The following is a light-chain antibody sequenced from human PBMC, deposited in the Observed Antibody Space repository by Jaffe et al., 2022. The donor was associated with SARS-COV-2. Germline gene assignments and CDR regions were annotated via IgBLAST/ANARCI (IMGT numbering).Light chain of an antibody. CDR1: QSISYY. CDR3: QQSYSVPMYT. J-gene: IGKJ2*01. Sequence: DIQMTQSPSYLSASVGDRVTITCRASQSISYYLNWYQHKPGKVPKLLIYAASTLQRGVPSRFSGSGSGTAFTLTITNLQPEDFATYYCQQSYSVPMYTFGQGTKLEIK. V-gene: IGKV1-39*01. CDR2: AAS.